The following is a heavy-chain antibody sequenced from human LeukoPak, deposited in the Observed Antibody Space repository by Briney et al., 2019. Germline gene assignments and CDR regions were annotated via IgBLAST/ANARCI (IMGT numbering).Heavy chain of an antibody. J-gene: IGHJ3*02. D-gene: IGHD3-10*01. CDR3: AREISDTMVRGVIIRDAFDI. Sequence: GGSLRLSCAASGFTFSDYYMSWIRQAPGKGLEWVSYISSSGSTIYYADSVKGRFTISRDSAKNSLYLQMNSLRAEDTAVYYCAREISDTMVRGVIIRDAFDIWGQGTMVTVSS. CDR2: ISSSGSTI. CDR1: GFTFSDYY. V-gene: IGHV3-11*01.